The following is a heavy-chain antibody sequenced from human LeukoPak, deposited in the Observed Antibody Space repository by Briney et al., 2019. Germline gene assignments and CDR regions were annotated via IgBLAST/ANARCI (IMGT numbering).Heavy chain of an antibody. CDR1: GFTFSYNA. CDR3: AKDWGTYCGGDCYTTRPFDY. J-gene: IGHJ4*02. Sequence: GGSLRLSCAASGFTFSYNAMSWVRQAPGKGLEWVSAISGSGGSTYYADSVKGRFTVSRDNSKNTLYLQMNSLRAEDTAVYYCAKDWGTYCGGDCYTTRPFDYWGQGTLVTVSS. D-gene: IGHD2-21*02. CDR2: ISGSGGST. V-gene: IGHV3-23*01.